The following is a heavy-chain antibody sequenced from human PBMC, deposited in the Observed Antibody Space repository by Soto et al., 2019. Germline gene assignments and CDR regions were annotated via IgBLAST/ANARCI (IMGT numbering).Heavy chain of an antibody. Sequence: PGESLKISCKGSGYNFGTYWIAWVRHMPGKGLEWMGIIYPDDSDTRYSPSFQGQVTISVDKSITTAYLQWSSLKASDTAMYYCARQGGTDWQKYYAMDVWGQGTTVTVSS. D-gene: IGHD3-9*01. CDR2: IYPDDSDT. CDR1: GYNFGTYW. J-gene: IGHJ6*01. CDR3: ARQGGTDWQKYYAMDV. V-gene: IGHV5-51*01.